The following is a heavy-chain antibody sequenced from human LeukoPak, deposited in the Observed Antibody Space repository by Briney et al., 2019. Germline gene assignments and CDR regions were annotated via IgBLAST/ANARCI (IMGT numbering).Heavy chain of an antibody. CDR2: IHSSGTT. D-gene: IGHD2-15*01. CDR1: GASISNSY. Sequence: SETLSLTCNVSGASISNSYWSWIRQPAGKGLEWIGRIHSSGTTNYNPSLKNRVTMSVDTPKNQFSLRLSSVTAADTAVYFCASSDCSGGSCLLDYWGQGTLVTVSS. V-gene: IGHV4-4*07. J-gene: IGHJ4*02. CDR3: ASSDCSGGSCLLDY.